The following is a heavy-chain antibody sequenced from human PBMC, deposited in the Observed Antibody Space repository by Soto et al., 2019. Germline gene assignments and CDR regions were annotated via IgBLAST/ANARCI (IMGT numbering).Heavy chain of an antibody. CDR3: ARGKRWGWKYNYYYGMDV. J-gene: IGHJ6*02. CDR2: INHSGST. V-gene: IGHV4-34*01. D-gene: IGHD3-16*01. Sequence: SETLSLTCAVYGGSFSGYYWSRIRQPPGKGLEWIGEINHSGSTNYNPSLKSRVTISVDTSKNQFSLKLSSVTAADTAVYYCARGKRWGWKYNYYYGMDVWGQGTTVTVSS. CDR1: GGSFSGYY.